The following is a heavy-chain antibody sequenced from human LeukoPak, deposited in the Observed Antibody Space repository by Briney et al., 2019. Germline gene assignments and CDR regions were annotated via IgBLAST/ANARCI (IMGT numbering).Heavy chain of an antibody. Sequence: SETLSLTCTVSGGSISSYYWSWIRQPAGKGLEWIGRIYISGSTNYNPSLKSRVTMSVDTSKNQFSLKLSSVTAADTAVYYCARTDYSNYYYYYYMDVWGKGTTVTVSS. CDR2: IYISGST. CDR1: GGSISSYY. J-gene: IGHJ6*03. D-gene: IGHD4-11*01. CDR3: ARTDYSNYYYYYYMDV. V-gene: IGHV4-4*07.